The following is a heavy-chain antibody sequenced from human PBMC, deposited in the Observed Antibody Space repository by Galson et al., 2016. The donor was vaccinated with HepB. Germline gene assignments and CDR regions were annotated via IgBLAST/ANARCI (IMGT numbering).Heavy chain of an antibody. J-gene: IGHJ4*02. CDR1: GGSVSRINHF. CDR3: ARYSNYGDYCSFDY. D-gene: IGHD4-17*01. V-gene: IGHV4-61*01. CDR2: TYNSGST. Sequence: SETLSLTCTVSGGSVSRINHFWTWLRQPPGKGLEWIGYTYNSGSTNYNAPPRSRVTKLVNKSKNQFSLKLHSVTAADKAVYSCARYSNYGDYCSFDYWGQGTLVTVSS.